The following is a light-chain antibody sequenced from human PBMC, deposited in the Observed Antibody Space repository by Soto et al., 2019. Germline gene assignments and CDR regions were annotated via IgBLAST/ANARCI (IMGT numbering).Light chain of an antibody. CDR2: GAS. CDR1: QTVGSSF. V-gene: IGKV3-20*01. Sequence: VLTQSPATLSLSPWERATLSCRASQTVGSSFLAWYQQKRGQAPRLLIYGASNRATGIPDRFSGSGSGADFTLTINRLEPEDFAVYYCQQFETFGGGTKVDIK. CDR3: QQFET. J-gene: IGKJ4*01.